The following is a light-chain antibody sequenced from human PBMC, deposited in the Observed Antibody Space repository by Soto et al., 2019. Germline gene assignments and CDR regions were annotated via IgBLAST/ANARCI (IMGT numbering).Light chain of an antibody. CDR1: SGSVSTNYY. CDR3: VLYISGGTWV. J-gene: IGLJ3*02. Sequence: QTVVTQEPSFSVSPGGTVTLTCGLNSGSVSTNYYPAWYQQTPGQAPRALIYHTHTRSSGVPDRFSGSILGNKAALTISGAQADYESDYYCVLYISGGTWVFGGGTKVTVL. V-gene: IGLV8-61*01. CDR2: HTH.